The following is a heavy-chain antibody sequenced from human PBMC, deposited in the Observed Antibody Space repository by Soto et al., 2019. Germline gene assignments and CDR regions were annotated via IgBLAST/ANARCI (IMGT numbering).Heavy chain of an antibody. V-gene: IGHV3-15*01. J-gene: IGHJ5*02. Sequence: EVQLVESGGGLVKPGGSLRLSCAASGFTFSNAWMSWVRQAPGKGLEWVGRIKSKTDGGTTDYVAPVKGRFTISRDDSKNTLYLQMNSLKTEDTAVYYCTTEELWVNWFDPWGQGTLVTVSS. CDR2: IKSKTDGGTT. D-gene: IGHD5-18*01. CDR3: TTEELWVNWFDP. CDR1: GFTFSNAW.